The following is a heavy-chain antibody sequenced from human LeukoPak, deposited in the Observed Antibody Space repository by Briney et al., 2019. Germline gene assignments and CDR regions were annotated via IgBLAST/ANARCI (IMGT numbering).Heavy chain of an antibody. CDR3: ARANFLYCSSTTCHFDY. CDR1: GYTFTDYY. D-gene: IGHD2-2*01. Sequence: ASVKVSRKASGYTFTDYYMHWVRQAPGQGFEWMGWINPNDGDTNYAQKFQGRVTMTRDTSISTAHMEVSRLRSDDTAVYYCARANFLYCSSTTCHFDYWGQGTLVTVSS. CDR2: INPNDGDT. V-gene: IGHV1-2*02. J-gene: IGHJ4*02.